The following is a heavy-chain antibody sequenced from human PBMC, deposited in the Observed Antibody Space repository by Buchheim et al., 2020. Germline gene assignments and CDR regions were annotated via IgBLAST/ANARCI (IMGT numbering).Heavy chain of an antibody. D-gene: IGHD2-15*01. Sequence: QVQLVESGGGVVQPGRSLRLSCAASGFTFSSYGMHWVRQAPGKGLEWVAVIWYDGSNKYYADSVKGRFTISRDNSKNTLDLQMNSLRAEDTAVYYCARDQCSGGSCYYFDYWGQGTL. CDR2: IWYDGSNK. J-gene: IGHJ4*02. CDR1: GFTFSSYG. CDR3: ARDQCSGGSCYYFDY. V-gene: IGHV3-33*01.